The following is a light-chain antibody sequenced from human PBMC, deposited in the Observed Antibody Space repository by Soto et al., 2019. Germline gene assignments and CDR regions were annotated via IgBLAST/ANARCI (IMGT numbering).Light chain of an antibody. CDR2: EVS. V-gene: IGLV2-14*01. Sequence: QSALTQPAAVSGSPGQSITISCTGTSSDIGGYNYVSWYQQHPGKAPKFLIYEVSNRPSGVSNRFSGSKSGNTASLTISGLQAEDEAHYYCSSYTSGSTPVVFGGGTKLTVL. CDR1: SSDIGGYNY. CDR3: SSYTSGSTPVV. J-gene: IGLJ2*01.